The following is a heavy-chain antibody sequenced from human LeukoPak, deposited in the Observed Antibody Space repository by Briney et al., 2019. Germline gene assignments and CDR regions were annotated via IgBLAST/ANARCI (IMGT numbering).Heavy chain of an antibody. CDR3: ARVRAYYGSGSLDY. CDR1: GYTFTCYY. D-gene: IGHD3-10*01. J-gene: IGHJ4*02. V-gene: IGHV1-2*02. CDR2: INPNSGGT. Sequence: ASVKVSCKASGYTFTCYYMHWVRQARGQGLEWRGWINPNSGGTNYAQKFQGRVTMTRDTSISTAYMELSRLRSDDTAVYYCARVRAYYGSGSLDYWGQGTLVTVSS.